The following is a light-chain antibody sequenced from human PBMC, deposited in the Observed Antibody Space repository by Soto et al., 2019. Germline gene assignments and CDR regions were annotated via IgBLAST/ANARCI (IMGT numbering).Light chain of an antibody. CDR3: SSYTSSSTQV. V-gene: IGLV2-14*01. Sequence: QSVLTQPASVSGSPGQSTTIPCTGTSSDIGSYNYVSWYQQHPDKAPKLMIYEVSNRPSGVSSRCSGSKSGNTASLTISGLQAEDEADYYCSSYTSSSTQVFGGGTKLTVL. J-gene: IGLJ3*02. CDR2: EVS. CDR1: SSDIGSYNY.